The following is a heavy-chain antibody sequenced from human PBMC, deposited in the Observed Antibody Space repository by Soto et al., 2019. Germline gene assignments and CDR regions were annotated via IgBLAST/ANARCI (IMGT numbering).Heavy chain of an antibody. V-gene: IGHV3-9*01. Sequence: GGSLRLSCAASGFTFDDYAMHWVRQAPGKGLEWVSGISWNSGSIGYADSVKGRFTISRDNAKNSLYLQMNSLRAEDTALYYCAKGLTGDYAMTTFDYWGQGTLVTVSS. D-gene: IGHD7-27*01. CDR3: AKGLTGDYAMTTFDY. CDR2: ISWNSGSI. CDR1: GFTFDDYA. J-gene: IGHJ4*02.